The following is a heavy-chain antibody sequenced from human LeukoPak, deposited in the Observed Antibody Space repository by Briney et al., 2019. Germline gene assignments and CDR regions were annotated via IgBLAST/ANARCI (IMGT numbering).Heavy chain of an antibody. CDR2: INHSGST. D-gene: IGHD3-22*01. CDR1: GGSFSGYY. V-gene: IGHV4-34*01. Sequence: SETLSLTCAVYGGSFSGYYWSWIRQPPGKGLEWIGEINHSGSTNYNLSLKSRVIISVDTSKNQFSLKLSSVTAADTAVYYCARAMKTYYYYGMDVWGQGTTVTVSS. CDR3: ARAMKTYYYYGMDV. J-gene: IGHJ6*02.